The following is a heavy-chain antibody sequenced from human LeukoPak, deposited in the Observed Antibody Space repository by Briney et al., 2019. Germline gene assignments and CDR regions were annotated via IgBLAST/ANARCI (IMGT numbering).Heavy chain of an antibody. CDR1: GYTFTGYY. V-gene: IGHV1-2*06. CDR2: INPNSGGT. Sequence: VASVKVSCKASGYTFTGYYMHWVRQAPGQGLEWIGRINPNSGGTNYAQKFQGGVTMTRDTSISTAYLELSRLRSDDLAVYYCARVNGDGLYYFDYWGQGTLVTVSS. CDR3: ARVNGDGLYYFDY. J-gene: IGHJ4*02. D-gene: IGHD5-24*01.